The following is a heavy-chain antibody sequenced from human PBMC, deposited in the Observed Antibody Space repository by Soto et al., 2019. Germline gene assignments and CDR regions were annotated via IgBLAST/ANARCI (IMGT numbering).Heavy chain of an antibody. CDR1: GGSFSCYY. V-gene: IGHV4-34*01. J-gene: IGHJ4*02. Sequence: PSETLSLTCSVYGGSFSCYYWIWIRQPPGKGLEWIGEINHSGSTNYNPSLKSRVTISVDTSKNQFSLKLSSVTAADTAVYYCARSARASPRGRIDYWGQGTLVTVSS. CDR3: ARSARASPRGRIDY. D-gene: IGHD5-12*01. CDR2: INHSGST.